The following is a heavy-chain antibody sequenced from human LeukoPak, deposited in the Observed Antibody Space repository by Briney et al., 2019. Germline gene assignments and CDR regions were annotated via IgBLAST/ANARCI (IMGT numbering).Heavy chain of an antibody. CDR2: ISAYSGNT. Sequence: ASVKVSCKASGYTFTSYGISWVRQAPGQGLEWMGWISAYSGNTNYAQILQGRVTMTTDTSTSTAYMELRSLRSDDTAVYYCARDVIGGSGSSPGHWGQGTLVTVSS. CDR3: ARDVIGGSGSSPGH. CDR1: GYTFTSYG. J-gene: IGHJ4*02. V-gene: IGHV1-18*01. D-gene: IGHD3-10*01.